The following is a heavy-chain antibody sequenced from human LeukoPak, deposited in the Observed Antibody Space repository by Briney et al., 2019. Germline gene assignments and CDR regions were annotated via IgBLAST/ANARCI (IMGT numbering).Heavy chain of an antibody. CDR1: GFTFSSYA. CDR3: AKMPLGYCSGGSCYVVWFDP. CDR2: ISGSGGST. D-gene: IGHD2-15*01. J-gene: IGHJ5*02. Sequence: GGSLRLSCAASGFTFSSYAMSWVRQDPGKGLEWVSGISGSGGSTYYADSVKGRFTISRDSFKNTLYLQMNSLRAEDAAVYYCAKMPLGYCSGGSCYVVWFDPWGQGTLVTVSS. V-gene: IGHV3-23*01.